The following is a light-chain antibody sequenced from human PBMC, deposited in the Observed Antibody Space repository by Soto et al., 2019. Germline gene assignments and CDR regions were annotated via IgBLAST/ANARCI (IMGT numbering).Light chain of an antibody. V-gene: IGLV1-40*01. Sequence: QSVLTQPPSASGAPGQRVTISCTGSSSNIGAGYDVHWYQQLPGTAPKLLIYGNINRPSGVPDRFSGSKSGTSASLAITGLQAEDEADYYCQSYDSSLSGYVFGTGTKVTVL. CDR3: QSYDSSLSGYV. CDR1: SSNIGAGYD. CDR2: GNI. J-gene: IGLJ1*01.